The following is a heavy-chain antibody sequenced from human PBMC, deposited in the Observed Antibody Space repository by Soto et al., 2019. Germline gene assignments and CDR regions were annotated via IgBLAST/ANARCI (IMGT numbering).Heavy chain of an antibody. V-gene: IGHV4-34*01. CDR1: GGSFSGYY. D-gene: IGHD2-8*02. J-gene: IGHJ4*02. Sequence: SETLSLTCAVYGGSFSGYYWSWIRQPPGKGLEWIGEISHSGSTNYNPSLKSRVTISVDTSKNQFSLKLSSVTAADTAVYYCARDKITGLFDYWGQGTLVT. CDR2: ISHSGST. CDR3: ARDKITGLFDY.